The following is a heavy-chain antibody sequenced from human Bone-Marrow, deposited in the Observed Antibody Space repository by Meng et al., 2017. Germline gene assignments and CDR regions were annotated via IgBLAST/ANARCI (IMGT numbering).Heavy chain of an antibody. CDR3: ARRTAVSGMTFDY. CDR2: INAGNGNA. D-gene: IGHD4-17*01. Sequence: HLVQSGAEGKKPGASVKVSCKASGYTFTSYAMHWVRQAPGQRLEWMGWINAGNGNAKYSQKFQGRVTITRDTSASTAYMELSSLRSEDTAVYYCARRTAVSGMTFDYWGQGTLVTVSS. CDR1: GYTFTSYA. J-gene: IGHJ4*02. V-gene: IGHV1-3*01.